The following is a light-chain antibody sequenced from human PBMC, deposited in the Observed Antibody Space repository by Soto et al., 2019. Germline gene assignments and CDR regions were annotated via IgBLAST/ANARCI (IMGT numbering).Light chain of an antibody. CDR2: AAS. CDR3: QQANSFPRT. J-gene: IGKJ1*01. Sequence: DIQMTQSPSSVSASVGDRVTITCRASQAISTWLAWYQQKPGKAPKLLIYAASNLQTGVPSRLSCSGSGTDFTLTISSLQPEDFATYYCQQANSFPRTFGQGTKVEIK. V-gene: IGKV1D-12*01. CDR1: QAISTW.